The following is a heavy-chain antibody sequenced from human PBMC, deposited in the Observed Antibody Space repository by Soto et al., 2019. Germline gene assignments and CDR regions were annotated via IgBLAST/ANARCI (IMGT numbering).Heavy chain of an antibody. Sequence: QVQLMQSGAEVKKPGASVKVSCKASRYTFTSYGISWVRQAPGQGLEWTGWISAYNGNTNYAQKLQGRVNMTTDTSTSTAYMELRSLRSDDTAVYYCARDRDYGDYYYYYCMDVWGQGTTFTVSS. J-gene: IGHJ6*02. V-gene: IGHV1-18*04. CDR3: ARDRDYGDYYYYYCMDV. CDR1: RYTFTSYG. CDR2: ISAYNGNT. D-gene: IGHD4-17*01.